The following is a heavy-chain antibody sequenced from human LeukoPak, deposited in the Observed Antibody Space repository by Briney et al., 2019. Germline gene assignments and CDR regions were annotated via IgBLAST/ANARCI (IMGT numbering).Heavy chain of an antibody. CDR3: AKGSRQFSSDKAGPIDY. J-gene: IGHJ4*02. CDR2: ISDSGDFT. D-gene: IGHD6-19*01. Sequence: PGGSLRLSCSASGFTFSSYAMHWVRQAPGKGLEWVSSISDSGDFTYYADSVKGRFTISRDNSKNTLFVQMSSLRAEDTAVYYCAKGSRQFSSDKAGPIDYWGQGTLVTVSS. V-gene: IGHV3-23*01. CDR1: GFTFSSYA.